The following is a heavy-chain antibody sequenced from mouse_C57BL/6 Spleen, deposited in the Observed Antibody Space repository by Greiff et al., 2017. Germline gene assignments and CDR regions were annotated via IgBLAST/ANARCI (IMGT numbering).Heavy chain of an antibody. CDR3: ARYRDYAMDY. Sequence: VQLQQPGAELVMPGASVKLSCKASGYTFTSYWMHWVKQRPGQGLEWIGEIDPSDSYTNYNQKFKGKSTLTVYKSSRTAYMQLSSLTSEDSAVYYCARYRDYAMDYWGQGTSVTVSS. CDR2: IDPSDSYT. J-gene: IGHJ4*01. CDR1: GYTFTSYW. V-gene: IGHV1-69*01.